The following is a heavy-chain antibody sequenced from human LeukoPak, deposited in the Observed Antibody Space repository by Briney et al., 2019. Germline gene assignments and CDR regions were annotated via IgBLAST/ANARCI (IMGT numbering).Heavy chain of an antibody. V-gene: IGHV3-74*01. CDR1: GLTFRTTW. Sequence: GGSLRLSCATSGLTFRTTWMHWVRQAPGKGLMWVSRMNGEGTTIDYADSVKGRFTVSRDYAKNTLFLQMNNLRTGDTALYFCATARNFRFEYWGQGSLVIVSA. CDR3: ATARNFRFEY. CDR2: MNGEGTTI. D-gene: IGHD1-7*01. J-gene: IGHJ4*02.